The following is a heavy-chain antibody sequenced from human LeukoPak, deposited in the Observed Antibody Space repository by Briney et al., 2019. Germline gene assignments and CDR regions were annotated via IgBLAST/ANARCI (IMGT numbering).Heavy chain of an antibody. V-gene: IGHV1-2*02. Sequence: ASVKVSCKASGYTFTGYYMHWVRQAPGQGLEWMGWINPNSGGTNYAQKFQGRVTMTRDTSISTAYMELSRLRSDDTAVYYCARSFHSYGPNDAFDVWGQGTMVTVSS. CDR3: ARSFHSYGPNDAFDV. CDR1: GYTFTGYY. CDR2: INPNSGGT. D-gene: IGHD5-18*01. J-gene: IGHJ3*01.